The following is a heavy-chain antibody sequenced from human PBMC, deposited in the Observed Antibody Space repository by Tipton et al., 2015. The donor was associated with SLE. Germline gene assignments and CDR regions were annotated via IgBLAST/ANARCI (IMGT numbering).Heavy chain of an antibody. D-gene: IGHD6-13*01. CDR1: GFTFSTYG. V-gene: IGHV3-30*02. Sequence: SGFTFSTYGMHWVRQAPGKGLEWVSFIRFDGNIKQYADSVKGRFTISRDNSKKMLSLQMNSLRAEDTAVYYCAKEPMIRIAAAGSTFDYWGQGTLVTVSS. CDR2: IRFDGNIK. J-gene: IGHJ4*02. CDR3: AKEPMIRIAAAGSTFDY.